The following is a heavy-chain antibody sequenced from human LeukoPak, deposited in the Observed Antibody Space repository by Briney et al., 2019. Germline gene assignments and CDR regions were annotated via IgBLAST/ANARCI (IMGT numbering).Heavy chain of an antibody. J-gene: IGHJ6*02. D-gene: IGHD5-18*01. CDR2: IYPGDSDT. CDR1: GYSFTSYW. V-gene: IGHV5-51*01. CDR3: ARTVTATQWYYYYGMDV. Sequence: GESLKISCKGSGYSFTSYWIGWVRQMPGKGLEWMGIIYPGDSDTRYSPSFQGQVTISADKSISTAYLQWSSLKASDTAMYYCARTVTATQWYYYYGMDVGGQGTTVTASS.